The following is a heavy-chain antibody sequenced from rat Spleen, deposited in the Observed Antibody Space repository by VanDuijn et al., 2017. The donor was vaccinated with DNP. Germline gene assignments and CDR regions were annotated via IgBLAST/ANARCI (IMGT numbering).Heavy chain of an antibody. Sequence: EVQLVESGGGLVQPRRSLKLSCAASGFTFSDYNMAWVRQAPKKGLEWVATISYDGSSTYYRDSVKGRFTISRDNAKNTQYLQMDSLRSEDTATYYCARSGRSFDYWGQGVMVTVSS. J-gene: IGHJ2*01. CDR1: GFTFSDYN. D-gene: IGHD5-1*01. CDR3: ARSGRSFDY. V-gene: IGHV5-7*01. CDR2: ISYDGSST.